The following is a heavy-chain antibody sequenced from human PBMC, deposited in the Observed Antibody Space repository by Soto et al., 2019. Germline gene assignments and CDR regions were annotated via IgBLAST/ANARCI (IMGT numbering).Heavy chain of an antibody. D-gene: IGHD6-13*01. CDR2: INPNSGGT. Sequence: ASVKVSCKASGYTFTGYYMHWVRQAPGQGLEWMGWINPNSGGTNYAQKFQGWVTMTRDTSISTAYMELSRLRSDDTAVYYCARAKLPGIAAAATGYFQHWGQGTLVTVSS. J-gene: IGHJ1*01. CDR1: GYTFTGYY. CDR3: ARAKLPGIAAAATGYFQH. V-gene: IGHV1-2*04.